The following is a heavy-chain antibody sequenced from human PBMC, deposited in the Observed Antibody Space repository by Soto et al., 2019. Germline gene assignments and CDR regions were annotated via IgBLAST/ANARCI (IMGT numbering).Heavy chain of an antibody. D-gene: IGHD5-12*01. CDR1: GGTFSSYA. Sequence: GASVKVSCKASGGTFSSYAISWVRQAPGQGLEWMGGIIPIFGTANYAQKFQGRVTITADESTSTAYMELSSLRSEDTAVYYCASRRRDGFYYFDYWGQGTLVTVSS. CDR3: ASRRRDGFYYFDY. CDR2: IIPIFGTA. V-gene: IGHV1-69*13. J-gene: IGHJ4*02.